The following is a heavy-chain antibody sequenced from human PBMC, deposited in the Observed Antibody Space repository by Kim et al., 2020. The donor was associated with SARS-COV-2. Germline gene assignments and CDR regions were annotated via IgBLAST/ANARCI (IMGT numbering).Heavy chain of an antibody. V-gene: IGHV4-30-4*01. J-gene: IGHJ4*02. Sequence: SETLSLTCTVSGGSISSGDYYWSWIRQPPGKGLEWIGYIYYSGSTYYNPSLKSRVTISVDTSKNQFSLKLSSVTAADTAVYYCAREWAMVRGVPTKYFDYWGQGTLVTVSS. CDR2: IYYSGST. CDR3: AREWAMVRGVPTKYFDY. D-gene: IGHD3-10*01. CDR1: GGSISSGDYY.